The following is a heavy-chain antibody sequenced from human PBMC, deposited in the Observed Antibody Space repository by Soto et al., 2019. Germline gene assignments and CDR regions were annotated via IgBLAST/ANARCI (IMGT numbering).Heavy chain of an antibody. D-gene: IGHD3-16*02. CDR3: ARVVITFGGVIEKDAFDM. CDR1: GFSLTTTRVG. Sequence: QITLKESGPMLVKPTQTLTLTCAFSGFSLTTTRVGVGWIRQPPGKALEWLAVIYWDNDDRYSPSLKSRLTITTDTSKNQVVLTMTNMDPVDTGTYYCARVVITFGGVIEKDAFDMWGQGTMVTVSS. CDR2: IYWDNDD. V-gene: IGHV2-5*02. J-gene: IGHJ3*02.